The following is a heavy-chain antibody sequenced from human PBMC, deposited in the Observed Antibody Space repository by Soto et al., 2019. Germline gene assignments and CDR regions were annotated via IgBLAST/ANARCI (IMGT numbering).Heavy chain of an antibody. V-gene: IGHV1-69*01. J-gene: IGHJ6*02. CDR2: IIPIFGTA. CDR1: GGTFSSYA. CDR3: ARAGIAAQARGYYYYGMDV. D-gene: IGHD6-13*01. Sequence: QVQLVQSGAEVKKPGSSVKVSCRASGGTFSSYAISWVRQAPGQGLEWMGGIIPIFGTANYAQKFQGRVTITADESTSTAYMELSSLRSEDTAVYYCARAGIAAQARGYYYYGMDVWGQGTTVTVSS.